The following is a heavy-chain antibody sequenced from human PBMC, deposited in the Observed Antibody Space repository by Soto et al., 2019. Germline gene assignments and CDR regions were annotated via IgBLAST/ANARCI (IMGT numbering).Heavy chain of an antibody. CDR2: VYYTETT. D-gene: IGHD3-10*02. J-gene: IGHJ5*02. Sequence: SETLSLTCSLSGGSINSSDHFCGWIRQTPGKGLEWIGSVYYTETTYYNPSLKCPVTISVETSRNTFSLKVNSVTAADTGIYYCARQRVLSTNMFITSFDPWGQGTLVTVSS. CDR1: GGSINSSDHF. V-gene: IGHV4-39*01. CDR3: ARQRVLSTNMFITSFDP.